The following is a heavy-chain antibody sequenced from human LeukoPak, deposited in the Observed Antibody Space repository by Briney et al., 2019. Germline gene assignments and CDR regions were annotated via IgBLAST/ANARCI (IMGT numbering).Heavy chain of an antibody. D-gene: IGHD3-10*01. CDR3: ARDRHYSSGSYYFDY. Sequence: ASVKVSYKTSGYTFTGYYMHGVRQAPGQGLDWMGRINPNSGGTNYAQKFQGWVTMTRDTSISTAYMELNRLSSDDTAVYYCARDRHYSSGSYYFDYWGQGTLVTVSS. J-gene: IGHJ4*02. V-gene: IGHV1-2*04. CDR1: GYTFTGYY. CDR2: INPNSGGT.